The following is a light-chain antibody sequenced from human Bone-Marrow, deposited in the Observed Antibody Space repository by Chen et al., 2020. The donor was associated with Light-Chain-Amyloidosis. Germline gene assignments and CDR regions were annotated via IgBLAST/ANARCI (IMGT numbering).Light chain of an antibody. Sequence: EILLTQSPCTLSLSPAERVTLSCRASQSISKNYVAWYQQRRGQAPRLLIYGASNRATCIPDRFSGSGSGTDFTLTISELEPEDFAVYYCQQYGTSPDYTFGQGTRLEIK. CDR3: QQYGTSPDYT. CDR2: GAS. CDR1: QSISKNY. V-gene: IGKV3-20*01. J-gene: IGKJ2*01.